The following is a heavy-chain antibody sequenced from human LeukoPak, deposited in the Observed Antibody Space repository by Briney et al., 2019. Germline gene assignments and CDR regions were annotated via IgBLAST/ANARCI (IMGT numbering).Heavy chain of an antibody. CDR2: IYYSGST. CDR1: GGSISSYY. V-gene: IGHV4-59*01. CDR3: ARDEGYGHPFDY. Sequence: NTSETLPLTCTVSGGSISSYYWSWIRQPPGKGLEWIGYIYYSGSTNYNPSLKSRVTISVDTSKNQFSLKLSSVTAADTAVYYCARDEGYGHPFDYWGQGTLVTVSS. J-gene: IGHJ4*02. D-gene: IGHD5-18*01.